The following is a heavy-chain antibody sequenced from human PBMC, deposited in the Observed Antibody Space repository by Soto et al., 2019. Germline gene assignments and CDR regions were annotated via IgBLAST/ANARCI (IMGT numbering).Heavy chain of an antibody. J-gene: IGHJ4*02. CDR2: ILYDGSKQ. CDR3: AREDYGDYGGYFDC. CDR1: GFTFSSYG. D-gene: IGHD4-17*01. Sequence: QVQLVESGGGVVQPGRSLRLSCAASGFTFSSYGMHWVRQAPGKGLEWVAFILYDGSKQYYADSVKGRFTISRDSSENTLYLQLNTLRGEDTAVYSCAREDYGDYGGYFDCWGRGTLVTVSS. V-gene: IGHV3-30*03.